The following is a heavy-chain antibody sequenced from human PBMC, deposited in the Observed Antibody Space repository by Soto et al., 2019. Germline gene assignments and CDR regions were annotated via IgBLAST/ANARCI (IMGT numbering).Heavy chain of an antibody. J-gene: IGHJ2*01. V-gene: IGHV3-13*01. Sequence: GSLRLSCAASGFTFSSYDMHWVRQATGKGLEWVSGIGTAGDTNYAGSVKGRFTISRENAKNSLYLQMNSLRAGDTAVYYCARAPPYTSSWFNWYFDLSGRGHLVTVSS. D-gene: IGHD6-13*01. CDR3: ARAPPYTSSWFNWYFDL. CDR2: IGTAGDT. CDR1: GFTFSSYD.